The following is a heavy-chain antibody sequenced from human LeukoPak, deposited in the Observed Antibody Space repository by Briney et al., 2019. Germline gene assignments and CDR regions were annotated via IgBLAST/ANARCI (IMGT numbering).Heavy chain of an antibody. V-gene: IGHV1-46*01. J-gene: IGHJ4*02. Sequence: ASVKVSCKASGYTFTSYYMHWVRQAPGQGLEWMGIINPSGGSTSYAQKFQGRVTMTRDTSTSTVYMELSSLRSEDTAVYYCASLYYDFWSGYPYYFDYWGQGTLVTVSS. CDR3: ASLYYDFWSGYPYYFDY. CDR1: GYTFTSYY. D-gene: IGHD3-3*01. CDR2: INPSGGST.